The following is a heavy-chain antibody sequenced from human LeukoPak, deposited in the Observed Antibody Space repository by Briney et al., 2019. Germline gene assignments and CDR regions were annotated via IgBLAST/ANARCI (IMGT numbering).Heavy chain of an antibody. V-gene: IGHV3-23*01. Sequence: GSLGLSCAASGFPFISYAVTWVRQAPGKGLEGVSGITGSGDTTFYADSVKGRFTISRDNSKNTLYLQMHSLRAEDTAVYYCVKDYSTIAAAANPLFDYWGQGALVTVSS. CDR3: VKDYSTIAAAANPLFDY. CDR1: GFPFISYA. J-gene: IGHJ4*02. D-gene: IGHD6-13*01. CDR2: ITGSGDTT.